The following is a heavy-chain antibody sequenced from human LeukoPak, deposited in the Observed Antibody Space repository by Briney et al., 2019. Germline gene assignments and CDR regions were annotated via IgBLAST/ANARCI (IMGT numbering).Heavy chain of an antibody. CDR2: MSFDGTHI. CDR1: GFTFSSYA. CDR3: ARCSGYGMDV. J-gene: IGHJ6*02. Sequence: TGGSLRLSCAASGFTFSSYAMHWVRQAPGKGLEWVAVMSFDGTHIYYADSVKGRFTISRDNSKNTLNLQMNSLRAEDTAVYYCARCSGYGMDVWGQGTTVTVSS. D-gene: IGHD3-10*02. V-gene: IGHV3-30-3*01.